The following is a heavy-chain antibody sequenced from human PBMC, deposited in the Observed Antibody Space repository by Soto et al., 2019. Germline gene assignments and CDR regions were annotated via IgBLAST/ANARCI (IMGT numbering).Heavy chain of an antibody. V-gene: IGHV4-59*08. CDR1: GGSINSYY. CDR2: IYYSGST. D-gene: IGHD6-13*01. CDR3: ARHTMGSWSPYYYYYYMDV. J-gene: IGHJ6*03. Sequence: SETLSLTCTVSGGSINSYYWSWIRQPPGKGLEWIGYIYYSGSTNYNPSLKSRVTISVDTSKNQFSLKLSSVTAADTAVYYCARHTMGSWSPYYYYYYMDVWGKGTTVTVSS.